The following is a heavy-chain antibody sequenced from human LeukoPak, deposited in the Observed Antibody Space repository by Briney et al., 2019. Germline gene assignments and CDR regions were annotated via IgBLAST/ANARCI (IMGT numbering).Heavy chain of an antibody. V-gene: IGHV4-4*07. CDR1: GGSISSYY. CDR3: ARDAVYGTMVRGVRYYYYYMDV. Sequence: PSETLSLTCTVSGGSISSYYWSWIRQPAGKGLEWIGRIYTSGSTNYNPSLKSRVTMSVDTSKNQFSLKLSSVTAADTAVYYCARDAVYGTMVRGVRYYYYYMDVWGKGTTVTISS. J-gene: IGHJ6*03. D-gene: IGHD3-10*01. CDR2: IYTSGST.